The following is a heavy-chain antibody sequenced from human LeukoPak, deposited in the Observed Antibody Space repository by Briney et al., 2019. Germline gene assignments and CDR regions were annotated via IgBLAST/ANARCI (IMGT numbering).Heavy chain of an antibody. CDR2: ISWDGGST. D-gene: IGHD3-9*01. CDR3: ARGGDFDRARWFDP. CDR1: GFTFDDYA. V-gene: IGHV3-43D*03. J-gene: IGHJ5*02. Sequence: GGSLRLSCAASGFTFDDYAMHWVRQAPGKGLEWVSLISWDGGSTYYADSVKGRFTISRDNSKNTLYLQMNSLRAEDTAVYYCARGGDFDRARWFDPWGQGILVTVSS.